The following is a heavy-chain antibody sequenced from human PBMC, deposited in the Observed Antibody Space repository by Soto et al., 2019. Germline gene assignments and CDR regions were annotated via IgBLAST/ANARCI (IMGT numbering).Heavy chain of an antibody. Sequence: ASVKVSCKASGYTFTSYGISWVRQAPGQGLEWMGWISAYNGNTNYAQKLQGRVTMTTDTSTSTAYMELRSLRSDDTAVYYCAREVDPVGYCSGGSCPDYYGMDVWGQGTTVTVSS. CDR1: GYTFTSYG. J-gene: IGHJ6*02. CDR2: ISAYNGNT. CDR3: AREVDPVGYCSGGSCPDYYGMDV. D-gene: IGHD2-15*01. V-gene: IGHV1-18*01.